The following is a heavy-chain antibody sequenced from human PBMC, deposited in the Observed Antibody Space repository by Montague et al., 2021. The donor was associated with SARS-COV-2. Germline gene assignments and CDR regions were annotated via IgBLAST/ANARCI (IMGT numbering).Heavy chain of an antibody. CDR2: MKPDGSEK. CDR1: GFTFSTSW. V-gene: IGHV3-7*04. CDR3: ARGHGIT. Sequence: SLRLSFSASGFTFSTSWMIWVRQAPGNGLEWVANMKPDGSEKYYVDSVKGRFTISRDNAKNSLYLQMSSLRAEDTAVYYCARGHGITWGQGTLVTVSS. J-gene: IGHJ5*02. D-gene: IGHD1-26*01.